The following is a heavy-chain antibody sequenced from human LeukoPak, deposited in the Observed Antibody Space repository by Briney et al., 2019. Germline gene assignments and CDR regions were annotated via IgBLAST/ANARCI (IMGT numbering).Heavy chain of an antibody. Sequence: GGSLRLSCAASEFSVGSNYMTWVRQAPGKGLEWVSVIYSGGSTYYADSVKGRFTISRDNSKNTLYLQMNSLRAEDTAVYYCARGRDGYNYFDYWGQGTLVTVSS. V-gene: IGHV3-53*01. D-gene: IGHD5-24*01. CDR2: IYSGGST. J-gene: IGHJ4*02. CDR3: ARGRDGYNYFDY. CDR1: EFSVGSNY.